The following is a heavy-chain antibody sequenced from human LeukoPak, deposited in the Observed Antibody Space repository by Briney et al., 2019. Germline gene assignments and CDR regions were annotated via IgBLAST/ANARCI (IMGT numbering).Heavy chain of an antibody. Sequence: GGSMRHSCAASGITISSNYISWMRQAPGKGLEWVSVIYSGGSTYYADSVKGRFTISRDNSKNTLYLQMNSLRAEDSAVYHCARYGRYYDFWSGYQPFDYWGQRTRVTVSS. CDR2: IYSGGST. CDR1: GITISSNY. J-gene: IGHJ4*02. D-gene: IGHD3-3*01. CDR3: ARYGRYYDFWSGYQPFDY. V-gene: IGHV3-66*02.